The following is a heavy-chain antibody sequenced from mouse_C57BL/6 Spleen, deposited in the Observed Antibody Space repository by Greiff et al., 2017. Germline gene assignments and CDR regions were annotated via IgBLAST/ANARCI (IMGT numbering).Heavy chain of an antibody. CDR2: FYPGSGSI. CDR3: ARHDEDYYGSRPFDY. J-gene: IGHJ2*01. Sequence: QVQLQQSGAELVKPGASVKLSCKASGYTFTEYTIHWVKQRSGQGLEWIGWFYPGSGSIKYNEKFKDKATLTEDKSSSTVYIELSRLTSEITAVYCCARHDEDYYGSRPFDYWGQGTTLTVSS. D-gene: IGHD1-1*01. V-gene: IGHV1-62-2*01. CDR1: GYTFTEYT.